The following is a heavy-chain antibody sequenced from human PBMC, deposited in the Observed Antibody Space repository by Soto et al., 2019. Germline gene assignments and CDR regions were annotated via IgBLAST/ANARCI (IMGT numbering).Heavy chain of an antibody. Sequence: GGSLRLSCAASGFTFSGSARHGVRQASGKGLEWVGSIRSKATSYATAYAASVKGRFTISRDDSKTTASLKMNSLKTEDTAVYYCTYCSGGSCYLGLDYYYCMHVGGQGTTVTASS. CDR2: IRSKATSYAT. CDR1: GFTFSGSA. CDR3: TYCSGGSCYLGLDYYYCMHV. D-gene: IGHD2-15*01. J-gene: IGHJ6*02. V-gene: IGHV3-73*01.